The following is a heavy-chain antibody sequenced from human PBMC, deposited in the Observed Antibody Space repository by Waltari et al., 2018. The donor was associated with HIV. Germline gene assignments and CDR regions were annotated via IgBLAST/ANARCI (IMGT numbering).Heavy chain of an antibody. CDR3: AKDGSYFDLDY. CDR1: GSTFCNYG. CDR2: IRYDGSNK. D-gene: IGHD1-26*01. Sequence: QVQLVESGGGVVQPGGSLIIPCAAPGSTFCNYGMHWVRQAPGKGLEWVAFIRYDGSNKYYADSVKGRFTISRDNSKNTLYLQMNSLRVEDTAVYYCAKDGSYFDLDYWGQGTLVTVSS. J-gene: IGHJ4*02. V-gene: IGHV3-30*02.